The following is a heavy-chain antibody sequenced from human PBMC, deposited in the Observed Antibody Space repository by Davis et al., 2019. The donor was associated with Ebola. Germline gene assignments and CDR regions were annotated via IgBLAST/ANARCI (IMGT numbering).Heavy chain of an antibody. CDR1: GFTFSDHY. V-gene: IGHV3-72*01. D-gene: IGHD4-17*01. CDR3: ARVGRTAVTTGYYYYGMDV. J-gene: IGHJ6*02. CDR2: TRNKANSYTT. Sequence: PGGSLRLSCAAPGFTFSDHYMDWVRQAPGKGLEWVGRTRNKANSYTTEYAASVKGRFTISRDDSKNSLYLQMNSLKTEDTAVYYCARVGRTAVTTGYYYYGMDVWGQGTTVTVSS.